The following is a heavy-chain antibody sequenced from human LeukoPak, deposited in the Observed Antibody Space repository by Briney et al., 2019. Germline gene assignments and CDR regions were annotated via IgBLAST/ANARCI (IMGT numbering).Heavy chain of an antibody. Sequence: GRSLRLSCAASGFTFDDYAMHWVRQGPGKGLEWVSGISWNSGSIGYADSVKGRFTISRDNAKNSLSLQMNSLRAEDMALYYCAKDGGSYSLFAFDIWGQGTMVTVSS. V-gene: IGHV3-9*03. CDR2: ISWNSGSI. D-gene: IGHD2-15*01. CDR3: AKDGGSYSLFAFDI. J-gene: IGHJ3*02. CDR1: GFTFDDYA.